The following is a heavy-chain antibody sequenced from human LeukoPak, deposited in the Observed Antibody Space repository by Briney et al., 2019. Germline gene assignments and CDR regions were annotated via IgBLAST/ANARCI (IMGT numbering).Heavy chain of an antibody. CDR2: VNPNSGGT. D-gene: IGHD3-22*01. J-gene: IGHJ5*02. V-gene: IGHV1-2*02. Sequence: ASVKVSCKASGYTFTGYYMHWVRQAPGQGLEWMGWVNPNSGGTNYAQKFQGRVTMTRDTSISTAYMELSRLRSDDTAVYYCARDPTPEYYYDSSGYFTWGQGTLVTVSS. CDR1: GYTFTGYY. CDR3: ARDPTPEYYYDSSGYFT.